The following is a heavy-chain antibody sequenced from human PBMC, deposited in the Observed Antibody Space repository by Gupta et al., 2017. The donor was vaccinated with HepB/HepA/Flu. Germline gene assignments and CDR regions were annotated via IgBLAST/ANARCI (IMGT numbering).Heavy chain of an antibody. Sequence: QVQLVESGGGVVQPGRSLRLSCAASGFTFNTYAMHWVRQAPGKGLEWVATIWYDGTNKYYSDSLKGRLTISRDNSKNTLYLQMNSLRAEDTAVYYCARAYLHYDSGGYWANLGYWGQGTLVTVSS. CDR1: GFTFNTYA. J-gene: IGHJ4*02. CDR2: IWYDGTNK. V-gene: IGHV3-33*01. D-gene: IGHD3-22*01. CDR3: ARAYLHYDSGGYWANLGY.